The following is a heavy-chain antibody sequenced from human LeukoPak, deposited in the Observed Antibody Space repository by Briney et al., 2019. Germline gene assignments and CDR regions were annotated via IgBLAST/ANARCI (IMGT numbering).Heavy chain of an antibody. CDR2: IYNSGST. D-gene: IGHD3-22*01. CDR3: ARVRGMDDSSDYYHYYFDY. J-gene: IGHJ4*02. CDR1: GGSISSGGYY. Sequence: PSETLSLTCTVSGGSISSGGYYWSWIRQPPGKGLEWIGYIYNSGSTYYNPSLKSRVTISVDTSKNQFSLKLSSVTAADTAVYYCARVRGMDDSSDYYHYYFDYWGQGTLVTVSS. V-gene: IGHV4-30-4*01.